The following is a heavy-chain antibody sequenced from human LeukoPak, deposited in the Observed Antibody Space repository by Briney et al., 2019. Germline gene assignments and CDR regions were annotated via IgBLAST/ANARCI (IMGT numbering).Heavy chain of an antibody. D-gene: IGHD3-10*01. CDR3: AKSARMVRGAHQSY. J-gene: IGHJ4*02. CDR2: I. V-gene: IGHV3-23*01. Sequence: GGSLRLSCAPSGFTFSIYAMSWVRQAPGKGLEWVSAIYYADSVKGRFTISRDNSKNTLYLQMNSLRAEDTAVYYCAKSARMVRGAHQSYWGQGTLVTVSS. CDR1: GFTFSIYA.